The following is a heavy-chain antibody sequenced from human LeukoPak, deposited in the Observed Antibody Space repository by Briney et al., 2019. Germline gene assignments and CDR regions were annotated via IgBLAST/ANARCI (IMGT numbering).Heavy chain of an antibody. CDR2: INPNSGNT. CDR1: GYSFSDNY. CDR3: AREVYGDSSFDY. V-gene: IGHV1-2*02. D-gene: IGHD4-17*01. Sequence: ASVKVSCKASGYSFSDNYMHWVRQAPGQGLEWMGWINPNSGNTDYAQKFQGRVTMTRDTSISTAYMELSGLMSDDAAVYFCAREVYGDSSFDYWGQGTLLTVSS. J-gene: IGHJ4*02.